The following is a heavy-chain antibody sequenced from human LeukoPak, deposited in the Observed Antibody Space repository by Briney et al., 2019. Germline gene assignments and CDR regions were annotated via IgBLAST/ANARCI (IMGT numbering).Heavy chain of an antibody. CDR2: IKHSGST. V-gene: IGHV4-34*01. Sequence: SETLSLTCAVYVGSLSGYYWSWIRQPPGKGLEWIGEIKHSGSTNYNPSLKSRVTISVDTSKNQFSLKLSSVTAADTAVYYCARGPTGDQYYYMDVWGKGTTVTVSS. J-gene: IGHJ6*03. CDR1: VGSLSGYY. D-gene: IGHD7-27*01. CDR3: ARGPTGDQYYYMDV.